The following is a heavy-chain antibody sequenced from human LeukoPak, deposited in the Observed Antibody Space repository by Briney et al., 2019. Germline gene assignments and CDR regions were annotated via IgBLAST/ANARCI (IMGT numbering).Heavy chain of an antibody. CDR2: IKQDGSEK. CDR1: GFTFSSYW. CDR3: ARDPYCSGGSCKSEYFQH. D-gene: IGHD2-15*01. J-gene: IGHJ1*01. Sequence: GGSLRLSCAASGFTFSSYWMSWVRQAPGKGLEWVANIKQDGSEKYYVDSVKGRFTISRDNAKNSLYLQMNSLRAEDTAVYYCARDPYCSGGSCKSEYFQHWGQGTLVTVSS. V-gene: IGHV3-7*01.